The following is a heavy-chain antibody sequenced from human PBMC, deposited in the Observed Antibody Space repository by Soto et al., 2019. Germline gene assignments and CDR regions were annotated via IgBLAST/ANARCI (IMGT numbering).Heavy chain of an antibody. CDR1: GGSISSYY. Sequence: SETLSLTFTVSGGSISSYYWSWIRQPPGKGLEWIGYIYYSGSTNYNPSLKSRVTISVDTSKNPFSLKLSSVTAADTAVYYCARQKGDGYLYDAFDIWGQGTMVTVSS. CDR3: ARQKGDGYLYDAFDI. J-gene: IGHJ3*02. V-gene: IGHV4-59*08. CDR2: IYYSGST. D-gene: IGHD5-12*01.